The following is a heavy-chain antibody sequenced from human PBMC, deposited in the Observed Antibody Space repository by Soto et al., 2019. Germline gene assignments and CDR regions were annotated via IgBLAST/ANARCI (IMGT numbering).Heavy chain of an antibody. V-gene: IGHV3-23*01. CDR1: GFKFGNYA. CDR3: AKDRRAGGNSAFYFDF. CDR2: ISATGGGT. D-gene: IGHD3-16*01. J-gene: IGHJ4*02. Sequence: SGGSLRLSCAASGFKFGNYAMSWVRQAPGKGLEWVSLISATGGGTYYADSVKGRFTISRDNSHNTLYLQVHSLTAEDTAVYYCAKDRRAGGNSAFYFDFWGQGAQVTVSS.